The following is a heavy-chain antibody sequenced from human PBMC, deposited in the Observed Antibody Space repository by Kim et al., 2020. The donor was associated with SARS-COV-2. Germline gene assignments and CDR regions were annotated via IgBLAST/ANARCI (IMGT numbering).Heavy chain of an antibody. CDR1: GGSFSGYY. CDR3: ARVRMITFGGVIVRYYYYYYMDV. V-gene: IGHV4-34*01. J-gene: IGHJ6*03. D-gene: IGHD3-16*02. Sequence: SETLSLTCAVYGGSFSGYYWSWIRQPPGKGLEWIGEINHSGSTNYNPSLKSRVTISVDTSKNQFSLKLSSVTAADTAVYYCARVRMITFGGVIVRYYYYYYMDVWGKGTTVTVSS. CDR2: INHSGST.